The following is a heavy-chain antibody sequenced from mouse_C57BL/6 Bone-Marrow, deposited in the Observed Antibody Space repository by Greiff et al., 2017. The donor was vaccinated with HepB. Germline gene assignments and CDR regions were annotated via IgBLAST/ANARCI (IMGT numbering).Heavy chain of an antibody. J-gene: IGHJ1*03. CDR2: ISSGGDYI. D-gene: IGHD1-1*01. CDR3: TRPYYGSSYGYFDV. Sequence: EVHLVESGEGLVKPGGSLKLSCAASGFTFRSYAMSWVRQTPEKRLEWVAYISSGGDYIYYADTVKGRFTISRDNARNTLYLQMSSLKSEDTAMYYCTRPYYGSSYGYFDVWGTGTTVTVSS. V-gene: IGHV5-9-1*02. CDR1: GFTFRSYA.